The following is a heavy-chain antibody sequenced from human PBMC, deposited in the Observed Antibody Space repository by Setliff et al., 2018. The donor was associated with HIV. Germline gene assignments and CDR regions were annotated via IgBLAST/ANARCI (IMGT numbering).Heavy chain of an antibody. CDR1: GFRFRTYA. D-gene: IGHD4-4*01. CDR2: ISGSGDIT. Sequence: GSLRLSCVASGFRFRTYAVSWVRQAPGKGLEWVSVISGSGDITYYRESVKGRFTVSRDNSNNTVYLQMNSLRAEDTAMYYCAKTQTVITVYGPFDSWGQGTPVTVSS. V-gene: IGHV3-23*01. CDR3: AKTQTVITVYGPFDS. J-gene: IGHJ4*02.